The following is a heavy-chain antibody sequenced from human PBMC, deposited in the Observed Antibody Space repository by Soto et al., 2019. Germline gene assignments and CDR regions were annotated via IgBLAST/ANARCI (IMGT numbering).Heavy chain of an antibody. V-gene: IGHV1-69*13. CDR3: ARYYYDSSGYDY. D-gene: IGHD3-22*01. CDR1: GGTFSSYA. J-gene: IGHJ4*02. CDR2: IIPIFGTA. Sequence: AASVKVSCKASGGTFSSYAISWVRQAPGQGLEWMGGIIPIFGTANYAQKFQGRVAITADESTSTAYMELSSLRSEDTAVYYCARYYYDSSGYDYWGQGTLVTVSS.